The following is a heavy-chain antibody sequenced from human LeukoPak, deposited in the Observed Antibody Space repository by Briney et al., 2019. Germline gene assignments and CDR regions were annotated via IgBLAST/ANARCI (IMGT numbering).Heavy chain of an antibody. J-gene: IGHJ4*02. CDR1: GNSISGGDNY. CDR3: AGTRPRVRGVMAHVDY. CDR2: IYTSGST. Sequence: SETLSLTCTVSGNSISGGDNYWSWIRQPAGKGLEWIGRIYTSGSTNYNPSLKSRVTISVDTSKNQFSLKLSSVTAADTAVYYCAGTRPRVRGVMAHVDYWGQGTLVTVSS. V-gene: IGHV4-61*02. D-gene: IGHD3-10*01.